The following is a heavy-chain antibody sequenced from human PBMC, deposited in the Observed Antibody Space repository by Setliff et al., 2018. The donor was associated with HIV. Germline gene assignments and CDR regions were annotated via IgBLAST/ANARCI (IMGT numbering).Heavy chain of an antibody. Sequence: GGSLRLSCTGSGFTFSNYYFAWVRQAPGKGLGWVAHISIGDIYTDYADSGKGRFTVSRDNAKNSVYRQMSSLSAEDTAVYFCARDRGYDILTGYADNYWGHGTLVTVSS. J-gene: IGHJ4*01. V-gene: IGHV3-11*05. CDR3: ARDRGYDILTGYADNY. CDR1: GFTFSNYY. CDR2: ISIGDIYT. D-gene: IGHD3-9*01.